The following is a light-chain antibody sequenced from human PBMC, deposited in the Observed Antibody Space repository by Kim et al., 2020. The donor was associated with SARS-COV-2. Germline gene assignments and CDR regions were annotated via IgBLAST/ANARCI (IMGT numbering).Light chain of an antibody. V-gene: IGLV4-69*01. J-gene: IGLJ3*02. CDR3: QTWGTGILV. Sequence: SVKLTCTLSSGHSNYASAWHQQQPEKGPRYLMKLISDGSHSKGDGIPDRFSGSSSGAERYLTISSLQSEDEADYYCQTWGTGILVFGGGTQLTVL. CDR2: LISDGSH. CDR1: SGHSNYA.